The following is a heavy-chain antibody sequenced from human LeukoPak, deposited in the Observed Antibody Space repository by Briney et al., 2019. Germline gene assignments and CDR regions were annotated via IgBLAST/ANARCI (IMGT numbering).Heavy chain of an antibody. J-gene: IGHJ4*02. CDR2: ISGSGGST. Sequence: TGGSLRLSCAASGFTFSSYGMSWVRQAPGKGLEWVSAISGSGGSTYYADSVKGRFTISRDNSKNTLYLQMNSLRAGDTAIYFCAKPARTDYTDYWGQGTLVTVSS. V-gene: IGHV3-23*01. CDR3: AKPARTDYTDY. CDR1: GFTFSSYG. D-gene: IGHD1-14*01.